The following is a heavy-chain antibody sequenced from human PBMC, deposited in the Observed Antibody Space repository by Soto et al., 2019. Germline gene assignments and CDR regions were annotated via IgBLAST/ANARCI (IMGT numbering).Heavy chain of an antibody. D-gene: IGHD4-17*01. V-gene: IGHV4-34*01. J-gene: IGHJ4*02. CDR2: INHSGST. CDR3: ARGRGETYGDFDY. Sequence: SETLSLTCAVYGGSFSGYYWSLIRQPPGKGLEWIGEINHSGSTNYNPSLKSRVTISVDTSKNQFSLKLSSVTAADTAVYYCARGRGETYGDFDYWGQGTLVTVSS. CDR1: GGSFSGYY.